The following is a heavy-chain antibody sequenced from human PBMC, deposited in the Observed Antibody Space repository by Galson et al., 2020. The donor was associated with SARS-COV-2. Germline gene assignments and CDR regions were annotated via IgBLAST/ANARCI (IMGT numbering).Heavy chain of an antibody. CDR3: ARGMFSTGWSADWFDP. D-gene: IGHD6-19*01. Sequence: SETLSLTCTVSGDPISIGDYYWTWIRQPAGKGLEWIGRVYGTGTTNYNPSLKGRVTISVDRSKNPFSLKLKSVTAADTGVYFCARGMFSTGWSADWFDPWGQGTLVTVSS. V-gene: IGHV4-61*02. CDR1: GDPISIGDYY. CDR2: VYGTGTT. J-gene: IGHJ5*02.